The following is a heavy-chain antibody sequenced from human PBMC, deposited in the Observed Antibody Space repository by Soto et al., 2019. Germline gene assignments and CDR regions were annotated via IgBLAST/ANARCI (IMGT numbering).Heavy chain of an antibody. V-gene: IGHV4-34*01. D-gene: IGHD2-8*01. CDR1: GGSFSGYY. CDR2: INHSGST. CDR3: ARAPLGYCTNGVCSPLYYFDY. Sequence: SETLSLTCAVYGGSFSGYYLSWIRQPPGKGLEWIGEINHSGSTNYNPSLKSRVTISVDTSKNQFSLKLSSVTAADTAVYYCARAPLGYCTNGVCSPLYYFDYWGQGTLVTVSS. J-gene: IGHJ4*02.